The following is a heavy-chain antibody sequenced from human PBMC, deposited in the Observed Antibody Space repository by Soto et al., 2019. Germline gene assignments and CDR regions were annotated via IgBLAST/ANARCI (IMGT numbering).Heavy chain of an antibody. CDR3: ARPTRQWLGLRYYYGMDV. Sequence: SETLSLTCTVSGGSISSYYWSWIRQPPGKGLEWIGYIYYSGSTNYNPSLKSRVTISVDTSKNQFSLKLSSVTAADTAVYYCARPTRQWLGLRYYYGMDVWGQGTTVTVSS. J-gene: IGHJ6*02. D-gene: IGHD6-19*01. CDR1: GGSISSYY. CDR2: IYYSGST. V-gene: IGHV4-59*12.